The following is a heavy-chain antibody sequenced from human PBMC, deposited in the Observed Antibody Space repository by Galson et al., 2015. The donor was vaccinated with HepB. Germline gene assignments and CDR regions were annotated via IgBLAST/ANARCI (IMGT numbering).Heavy chain of an antibody. J-gene: IGHJ6*02. CDR3: ASTPLWDTAMGLQVEASNYYGMDV. D-gene: IGHD5-18*01. CDR1: GFTFSSYA. V-gene: IGHV3-30*04. CDR2: ISYDGSNK. Sequence: SLRLSCAASGFTFSSYAMHWVRQAPGKGLEWVAVISYDGSNKYYADSVKGRFTISRDNSKNTLYLQMNSLRAEDTAVYYCASTPLWDTAMGLQVEASNYYGMDVWGQGTTVTVSS.